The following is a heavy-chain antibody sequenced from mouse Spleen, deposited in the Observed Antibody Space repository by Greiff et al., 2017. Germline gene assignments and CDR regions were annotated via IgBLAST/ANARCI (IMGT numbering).Heavy chain of an antibody. CDR1: GYTFTSYW. CDR2: IDPSDSET. J-gene: IGHJ3*01. V-gene: IGHV1-52*01. CDR3: ARYYGSSSFAY. Sequence: QVQLQQPGAELVRPGSSVKLSCKASGYTFTSYWMHRVKQRPIQGLEWIGNIDPSDSETHYNQKFKDKATLTVDKSSSTAYMQLSSLTSEDSAVYYCARYYGSSSFAYWGQGTLVTVSA. D-gene: IGHD1-1*01.